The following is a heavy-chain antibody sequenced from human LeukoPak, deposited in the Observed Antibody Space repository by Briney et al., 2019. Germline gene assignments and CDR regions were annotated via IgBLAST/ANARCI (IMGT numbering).Heavy chain of an antibody. J-gene: IGHJ3*02. CDR2: ISGSGGTT. CDR3: AKDYYYDSSGYYYGDAFDI. CDR1: GFTFSAYA. V-gene: IGHV3-23*01. Sequence: GGSLRLSCAASGFTFSAYAMAWVRQAPGKGLEWVSTISGSGGTTYSADSVKGRFTIPRDNSKNILYLQVNSLRAGDTAVYYCAKDYYYDSSGYYYGDAFDIWGQGTMVTVSS. D-gene: IGHD3-22*01.